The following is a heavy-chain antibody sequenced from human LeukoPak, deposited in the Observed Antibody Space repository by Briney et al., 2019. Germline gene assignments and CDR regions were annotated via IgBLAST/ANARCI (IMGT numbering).Heavy chain of an antibody. J-gene: IGHJ6*03. D-gene: IGHD6-19*01. CDR1: GDSMSRRY. Sequence: PSETLSLTCTVSGDSMSRRYGSWLRQPPGEGREWIGYIYFDGTTNYNPSLRSRVSMSVDTSKNLFSLKVTSVTPADTAVYYCARDRPNSSGWYGAYYYHIDVWGSGTTVVVSS. V-gene: IGHV4-59*11. CDR3: ARDRPNSSGWYGAYYYHIDV. CDR2: IYFDGTT.